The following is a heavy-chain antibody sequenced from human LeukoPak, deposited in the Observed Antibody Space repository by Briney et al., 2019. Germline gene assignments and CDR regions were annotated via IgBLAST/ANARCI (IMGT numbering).Heavy chain of an antibody. D-gene: IGHD2-2*02. J-gene: IGHJ3*02. Sequence: PSETLSLTCTVSGDSISSGSYYWSWIRQPAGKGLEWIGRIYTSGSTNYTPSLKSRVTISVDTSKNQFSLKLSSVTAADTAVYYCARAKTSYCSSTSCYTGAFDIWGQGTMVTVSS. CDR3: ARAKTSYCSSTSCYTGAFDI. V-gene: IGHV4-61*02. CDR1: GDSISSGSYY. CDR2: IYTSGST.